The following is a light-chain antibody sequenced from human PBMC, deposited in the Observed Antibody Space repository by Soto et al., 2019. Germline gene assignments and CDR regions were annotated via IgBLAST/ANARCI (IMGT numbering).Light chain of an antibody. CDR1: QNVRSY. Sequence: DTQMTQSPSSLSASVGDRVTISCRASQNVRSYLNWYQQKPGKAPKLLIYETSTLESGVPSRCSGDGYGAEFTRSISSLEPEDFATYYCQQTFSLPRSFGPGTKVEI. V-gene: IGKV1-39*01. J-gene: IGKJ1*01. CDR2: ETS. CDR3: QQTFSLPRS.